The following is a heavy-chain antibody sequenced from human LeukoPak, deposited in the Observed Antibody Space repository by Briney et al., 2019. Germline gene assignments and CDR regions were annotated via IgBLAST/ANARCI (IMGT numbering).Heavy chain of an antibody. CDR3: ARLLVATPQTSAGFDY. J-gene: IGHJ4*02. CDR1: GYSFTSYW. CDR2: IYPGDSDT. Sequence: GESLKISCKGSGYSFTSYWIGWVRQMLGKGLEWMGIIYPGDSDTRYSPSFQGQVTISADKSISTAYLQWGSLKASDTAMYYCARLLVATPQTSAGFDYWGQGTLVTVSS. V-gene: IGHV5-51*01. D-gene: IGHD5-12*01.